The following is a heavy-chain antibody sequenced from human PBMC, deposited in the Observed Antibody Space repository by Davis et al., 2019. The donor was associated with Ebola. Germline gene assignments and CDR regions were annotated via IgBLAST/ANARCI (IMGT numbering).Heavy chain of an antibody. CDR3: AKGSGITMVRGVIMYYFDY. D-gene: IGHD3-10*01. V-gene: IGHV3-23*01. CDR2: ISGSGGST. CDR1: GFTFSSYA. J-gene: IGHJ4*02. Sequence: GGSLRLSCAASGFTFSSYAMSWVRQAPGKGLEWVSAISGSGGSTYYADSVKGRFTISRDNSKNTLYLQMNSLRDEDTAVYYCAKGSGITMVRGVIMYYFDYWGQGTLVTVSS.